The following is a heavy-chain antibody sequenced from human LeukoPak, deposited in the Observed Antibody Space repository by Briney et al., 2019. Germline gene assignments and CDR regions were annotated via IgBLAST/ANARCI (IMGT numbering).Heavy chain of an antibody. CDR3: ARGLMGGYPHFDY. J-gene: IGHJ4*02. CDR2: INWNGNNI. Sequence: GGSLRLSCGASGFTFSSYGMHWVRQAPGKGLEWVSHINWNGNNIAYADSVKGRFTISRDNAKNSLYLQMNSLRAEDTALYYCARGLMGGYPHFDYWGQGTLVTVSS. CDR1: GFTFSSYG. V-gene: IGHV3-20*04. D-gene: IGHD2-8*01.